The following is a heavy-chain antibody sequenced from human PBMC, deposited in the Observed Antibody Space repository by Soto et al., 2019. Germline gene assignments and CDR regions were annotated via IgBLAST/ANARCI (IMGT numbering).Heavy chain of an antibody. CDR2: IGISGDT. V-gene: IGHV3-13*04. Sequence: PGGALGLYCDASGVAFSKFDMHWVRQPTGKGLEWVSTIGISGDTYYAVSVKGRFTISRDNAKNSLSLQMNSLRAGDTALYFCARGQEVGAHFFDSWGQGTQVTVSS. J-gene: IGHJ4*02. D-gene: IGHD2-15*01. CDR3: ARGQEVGAHFFDS. CDR1: GVAFSKFD.